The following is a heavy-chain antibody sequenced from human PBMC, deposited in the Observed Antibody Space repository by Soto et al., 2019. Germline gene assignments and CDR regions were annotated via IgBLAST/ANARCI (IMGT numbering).Heavy chain of an antibody. V-gene: IGHV3-23*01. J-gene: IGHJ6*02. D-gene: IGHD3-10*01. CDR2: ISGSGGST. CDR1: GFTFSSYA. Sequence: GGSLRLSCAASGFTFSSYAMSWVRQAPGKGLEWVSAISGSGGSTYCADSVKGRFTISRDNSKNTLYLQMNSLRAEDTAVYYCAKGRLWFGEFDVWGQGTTVTVSS. CDR3: AKGRLWFGEFDV.